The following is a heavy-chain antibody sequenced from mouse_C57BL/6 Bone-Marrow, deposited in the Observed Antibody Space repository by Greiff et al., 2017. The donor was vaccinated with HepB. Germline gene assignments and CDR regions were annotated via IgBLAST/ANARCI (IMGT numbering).Heavy chain of an antibody. CDR2: ISSGSSTI. CDR1: GFTFSDYG. V-gene: IGHV5-17*01. CDR3: ARRGIYYGGGFAY. Sequence: EVHLVESGGGLVKPGGSLKLSCAASGFTFSDYGMHWVRQAPEKGLEWVAYISSGSSTIYYADTVKGRFTISRDNAKNTLFLQMTSLRSEDTARYYCARRGIYYGGGFAYWGQGTLVTVSA. J-gene: IGHJ3*01. D-gene: IGHD2-13*01.